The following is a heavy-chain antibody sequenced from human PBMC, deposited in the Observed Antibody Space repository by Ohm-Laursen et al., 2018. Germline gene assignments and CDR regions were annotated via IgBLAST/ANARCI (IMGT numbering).Heavy chain of an antibody. V-gene: IGHV4-59*12. J-gene: IGHJ4*02. CDR3: AGRGY. Sequence: SETLPLTCTVSGGSISSYYWTWIRQPPGRGLECIGYMFYSGSINYNPSLKSRVTISVDTSRNQFSLRLSSVTAADTAVYYCAGRGYWGQGTLVTVSS. CDR1: GGSISSYY. CDR2: MFYSGSI. D-gene: IGHD1-26*01.